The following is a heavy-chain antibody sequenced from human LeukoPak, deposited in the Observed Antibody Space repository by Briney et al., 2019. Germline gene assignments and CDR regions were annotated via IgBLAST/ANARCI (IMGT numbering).Heavy chain of an antibody. CDR1: GGSISTYF. CDR3: ARYHQPSGPNWLDR. Sequence: SSGTLSLTCTVSGGSISTYFWTWIRQFPGKGLEWIGYIYYTGTTSYNPSLKSRVTISVDTSKNQFSLSLSSVIAADTAVYYCARYHQPSGPNWLDRWGQGTLVTVSS. J-gene: IGHJ5*02. D-gene: IGHD2-15*01. CDR2: IYYTGTT. V-gene: IGHV4-59*01.